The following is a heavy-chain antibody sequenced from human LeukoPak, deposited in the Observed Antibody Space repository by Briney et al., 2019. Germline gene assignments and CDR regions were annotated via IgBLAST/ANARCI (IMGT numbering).Heavy chain of an antibody. D-gene: IGHD3-22*01. CDR3: AKDRNYYDSSGYPAG. Sequence: GGSLRLSCAASGFTFSNYGMHWVRQAPGKGLEWVAFIRYDGSNKYYADSVKGRFTISRDNSKNTLYLQMNSLRAEDTAVYYCAKDRNYYDSSGYPAGWGQGTLVTVSS. CDR1: GFTFSNYG. J-gene: IGHJ4*02. V-gene: IGHV3-30*02. CDR2: IRYDGSNK.